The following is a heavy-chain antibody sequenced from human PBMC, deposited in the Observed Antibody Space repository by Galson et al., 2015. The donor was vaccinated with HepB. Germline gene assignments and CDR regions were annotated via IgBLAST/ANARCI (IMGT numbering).Heavy chain of an antibody. D-gene: IGHD1-14*01. CDR1: GFTFNNYG. CDR3: ATGQPYQQFDY. V-gene: IGHV3-23*01. J-gene: IGHJ4*02. CDR2: ISENGGST. Sequence: SLRLSCAASGFTFNNYGMSWVRQAPGKGLEWVSSISENGGSTYYADSVKGRFTISRDNSRNTLYLQMNSLRAGDTAVYYCATGQPYQQFDYWGQGILVTVSS.